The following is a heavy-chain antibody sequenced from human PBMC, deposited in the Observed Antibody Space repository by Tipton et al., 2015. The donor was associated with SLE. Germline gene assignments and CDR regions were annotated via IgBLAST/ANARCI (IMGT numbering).Heavy chain of an antibody. CDR2: IRYDGSNK. CDR3: AKDRTIYDFWSGSADY. V-gene: IGHV3-30*02. CDR1: GFTFSSYG. Sequence: SLRLSCAASGFTFSSYGMHWVRQAPGKGLEWVAFIRYDGSNKYYADSVKGRFTISRDNSKNTLYLQMNSLRAEDTAVYYCAKDRTIYDFWSGSADYWGQGTLVTVSS. J-gene: IGHJ4*02. D-gene: IGHD3-3*01.